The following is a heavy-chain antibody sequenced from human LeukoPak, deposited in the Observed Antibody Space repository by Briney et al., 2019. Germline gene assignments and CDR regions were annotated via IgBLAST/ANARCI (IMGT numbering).Heavy chain of an antibody. D-gene: IGHD3-22*01. J-gene: IGHJ4*02. CDR2: IRSKAYGGTT. CDR3: TLYYYASSGYYSNYFDY. V-gene: IGHV3-49*04. Sequence: GGSLRLSCTASGFTFGDYAMSWVRQAPGKGLEWVGFIRSKAYGGTTEYAASVKGRFTISRDDSKSIAYLQMNSLKTEDTAVYYCTLYYYASSGYYSNYFDYWGQGTLVTVSS. CDR1: GFTFGDYA.